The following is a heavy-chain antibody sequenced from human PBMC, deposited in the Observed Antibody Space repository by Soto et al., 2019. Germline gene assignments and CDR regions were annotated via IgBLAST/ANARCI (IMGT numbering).Heavy chain of an antibody. V-gene: IGHV4-34*01. CDR3: ARGFGPGHLGTLRSPVYFDY. CDR1: GGSFSGYY. CDR2: INHSGST. Sequence: SETLSLTCAVYGGSFSGYYWSWIRQPPGKGLEWIGEINHSGSTNYNPSLKSRVTISVDTSKNQFSLKLSSVTAADTAVYYCARGFGPGHLGTLRSPVYFDYWGQGTLVTVSS. D-gene: IGHD3-10*01. J-gene: IGHJ4*02.